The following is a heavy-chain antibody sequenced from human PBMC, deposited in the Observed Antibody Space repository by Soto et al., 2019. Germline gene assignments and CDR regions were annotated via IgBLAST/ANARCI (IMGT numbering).Heavy chain of an antibody. Sequence: QVQLVQSGAEVNKPGSSVTVSCKASGGTFSSYAISCVRQAPGQGLEWMGGIIPIFGTANYAQKVQARVTITADKATSTAYMELSSLRSEDTAVYYCAIDCSSTSCHTYGMDVLGQGTTVTVSS. CDR1: GGTFSSYA. J-gene: IGHJ6*02. CDR2: IIPIFGTA. D-gene: IGHD2-2*01. V-gene: IGHV1-69*06. CDR3: AIDCSSTSCHTYGMDV.